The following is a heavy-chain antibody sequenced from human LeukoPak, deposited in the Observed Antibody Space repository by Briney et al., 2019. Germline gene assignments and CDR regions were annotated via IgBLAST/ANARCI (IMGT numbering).Heavy chain of an antibody. D-gene: IGHD6-19*01. CDR3: ATGPDYSSGWYVYWFDP. V-gene: IGHV1-24*01. Sequence: GASVKVSCKVSGYTLTELSMHWVRQAPGKGLEWMGGFDPEDGETIYAQKFQGRVTTTEDTSTDTDYMELSSLRSEDTAVYYCATGPDYSSGWYVYWFDPWGQGTLVTVSS. CDR1: GYTLTELS. J-gene: IGHJ5*02. CDR2: FDPEDGET.